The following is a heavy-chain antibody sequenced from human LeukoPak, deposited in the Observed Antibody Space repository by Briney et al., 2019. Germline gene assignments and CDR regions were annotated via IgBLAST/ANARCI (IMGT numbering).Heavy chain of an antibody. D-gene: IGHD4-17*01. CDR3: AHLPNGHDDYGDYRLAYYFDY. CDR2: IIPIFGTA. Sequence: SLKVSCKASGGTFSSYAISWVRQAPGQGLEWMGGIIPIFGTANYAQKFQGRVTITADESTSTAYMELSSLRSEDTAVYYCAHLPNGHDDYGDYRLAYYFDYWGQGTLVTVSS. CDR1: GGTFSSYA. J-gene: IGHJ4*02. V-gene: IGHV1-69*13.